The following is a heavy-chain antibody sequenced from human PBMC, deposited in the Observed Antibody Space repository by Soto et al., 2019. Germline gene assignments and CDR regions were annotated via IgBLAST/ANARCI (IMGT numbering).Heavy chain of an antibody. D-gene: IGHD4-17*01. J-gene: IGHJ4*02. CDR1: DYTFSTYG. CDR2: ISGYSGNT. V-gene: IGHV1-18*04. CDR3: ASWAGQSRDFGGPFAY. Sequence: QVQLVQSGAEVKKPGASVKVSCKASDYTFSTYGVSWVRQAPGQGLEWMGWISGYSGNTNYAQKVQGRVTMTTDTSTSTAYMELRSLRSDDTAVYYCASWAGQSRDFGGPFAYWGQGPLITVSS.